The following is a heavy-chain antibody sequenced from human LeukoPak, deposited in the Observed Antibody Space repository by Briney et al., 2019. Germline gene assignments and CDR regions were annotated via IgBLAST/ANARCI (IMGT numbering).Heavy chain of an antibody. CDR3: ASLGRQLDY. V-gene: IGHV3-30-3*01. D-gene: IGHD1-26*01. Sequence: GGSLRLSCAASGFTFSSYAMHWVRQAPGKGLEWVAVISYDGSNKYYADSVKGRFTISRDNSKNTLYLQMNSLRAEDTAVYYCASLGRQLDYWGQGTLVTVSS. CDR2: ISYDGSNK. J-gene: IGHJ4*02. CDR1: GFTFSSYA.